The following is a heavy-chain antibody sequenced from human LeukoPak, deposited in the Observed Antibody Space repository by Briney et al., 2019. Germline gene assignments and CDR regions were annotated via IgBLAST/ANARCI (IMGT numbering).Heavy chain of an antibody. D-gene: IGHD5-24*01. CDR2: IIPIFGTA. CDR1: GGTFSSYA. V-gene: IGHV1-69*13. CDR3: ARDLLRDGYNCPGY. Sequence: GASVKVSCKASGGTFSSYAISWVRQAPGQGLEWMGGIIPIFGTANYAQKFQGRVTITADESTSTAYMELSSLRSEDTAVYYCARDLLRDGYNCPGYWGQGTLVTVSS. J-gene: IGHJ4*02.